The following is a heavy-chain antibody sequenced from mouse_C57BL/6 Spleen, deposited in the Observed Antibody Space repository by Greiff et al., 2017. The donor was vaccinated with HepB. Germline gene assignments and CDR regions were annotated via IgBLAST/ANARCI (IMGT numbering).Heavy chain of an antibody. J-gene: IGHJ1*03. D-gene: IGHD1-1*01. Sequence: EVMLVESGGGLVKPGGSLKLSCAASGFTFSDYGMHWVRQAPEKGLEWVAYISSGSSTIYYADTVKGRFTISRDNAKNTLFLQMTSLRSEDTAMYYCARPWITTVVRYFDVWGTGTTVTVSS. CDR2: ISSGSSTI. V-gene: IGHV5-17*01. CDR1: GFTFSDYG. CDR3: ARPWITTVVRYFDV.